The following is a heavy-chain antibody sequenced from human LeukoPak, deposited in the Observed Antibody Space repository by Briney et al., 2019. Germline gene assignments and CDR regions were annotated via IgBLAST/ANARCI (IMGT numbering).Heavy chain of an antibody. Sequence: GGSLRLSCAASGFTFLNYWMSWVRQAPGKGLEWVANIKQDGSVKQYVDSVKGRFTISRDNAKNSVYLQMNSLRAEDTAVYYCSSGNEFDYWGQGTLVTVSS. CDR2: IKQDGSVK. CDR1: GFTFLNYW. D-gene: IGHD1-1*01. V-gene: IGHV3-7*01. CDR3: SSGNEFDY. J-gene: IGHJ4*02.